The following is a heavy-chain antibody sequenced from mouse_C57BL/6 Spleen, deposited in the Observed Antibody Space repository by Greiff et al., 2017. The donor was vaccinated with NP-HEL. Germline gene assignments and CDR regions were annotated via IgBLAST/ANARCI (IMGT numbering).Heavy chain of an antibody. CDR2: ISYDGSN. CDR1: GYSITSGYY. D-gene: IGHD2-3*01. J-gene: IGHJ4*01. CDR3: ARVVYDSAMDY. V-gene: IGHV3-6*01. Sequence: EVQRVESGPGLVKPSQSLSLTCSVTGYSITSGYYWNWIRQFPGNKLEWMGYISYDGSNNYNPSLKNRISITRDTSKNQFFLKLNSVTTEDTATYYCARVVYDSAMDYWGQGTSVTVSS.